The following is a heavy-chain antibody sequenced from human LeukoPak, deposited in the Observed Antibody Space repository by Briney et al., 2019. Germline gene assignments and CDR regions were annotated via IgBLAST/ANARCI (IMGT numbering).Heavy chain of an antibody. J-gene: IGHJ6*02. V-gene: IGHV3-11*01. CDR3: ARGRRSYYGSGSLYYGMDV. CDR1: GFTFSDYY. D-gene: IGHD3-10*01. Sequence: PGGPLRLSCAASGFTFSDYYMSWIRQAPGKGLEWVSYISSSGSTIYYADSVKGRFTISRDNAKNSLYLQMNSLRAEDTAVYYCARGRRSYYGSGSLYYGMDVWGQGTTVTVSS. CDR2: ISSSGSTI.